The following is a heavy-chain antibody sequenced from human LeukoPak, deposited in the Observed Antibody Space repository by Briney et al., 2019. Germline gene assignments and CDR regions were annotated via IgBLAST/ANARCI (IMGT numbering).Heavy chain of an antibody. V-gene: IGHV3-23*01. CDR2: ISGSGGST. Sequence: SGGSLRLSCAASGFTFSSYAMSWVRQAPGKGLEWVSAISGSGGSTYCADSVKGRFTISRDNSKNTLYLQMNSLRAEDTAVYYCAKGVAAAASAEYFQHWGQGTLVTVSS. CDR3: AKGVAAAASAEYFQH. CDR1: GFTFSSYA. J-gene: IGHJ1*01. D-gene: IGHD6-13*01.